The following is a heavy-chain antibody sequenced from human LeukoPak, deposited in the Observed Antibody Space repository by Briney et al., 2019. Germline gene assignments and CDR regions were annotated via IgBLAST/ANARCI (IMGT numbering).Heavy chain of an antibody. Sequence: SETLSLTCTVSGGSISSYYWSWIRQPAGKGLEWIGRIHTSGSTNHNPSLKSRVTMSVDTSKNQFSLKLSSVTAADTAVYYCARAYYDGMYFDYWGQGTLVTVSS. CDR3: ARAYYDGMYFDY. CDR1: GGSISSYY. V-gene: IGHV4-4*07. J-gene: IGHJ4*02. CDR2: IHTSGST. D-gene: IGHD3-22*01.